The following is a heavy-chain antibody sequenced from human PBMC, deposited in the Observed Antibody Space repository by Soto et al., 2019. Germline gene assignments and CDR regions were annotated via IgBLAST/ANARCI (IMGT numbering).Heavy chain of an antibody. CDR1: GGSFSGYY. J-gene: IGHJ4*02. D-gene: IGHD3-10*01. V-gene: IGHV4-34*01. Sequence: QVQLQQWGAGLLKPSETLSLTCAVYGGSFSGYYWSWIRQPPGKGLEWIGEINHSGSTNYNPSLKSRVXIXXXXXXNXXXLXLXXXXXXXTAVYXCXXEYYGSGRTYDYWGQGTLVTVSS. CDR3: XXEYYGSGRTYDY. CDR2: INHSGST.